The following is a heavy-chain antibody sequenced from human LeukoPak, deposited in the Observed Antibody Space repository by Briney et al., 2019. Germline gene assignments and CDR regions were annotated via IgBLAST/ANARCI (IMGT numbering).Heavy chain of an antibody. CDR1: GFTFSSYS. D-gene: IGHD5-12*01. V-gene: IGHV3-21*01. Sequence: PGGSLRLSCAASGFTFSSYSMNWVRQAPGKGLEWVSSISSSSSYIYYADSVKGRFTISRDNAKNSLYLQMNSLRVEDTAVYYCARDLVGSVVANDYWGQGTLVTVSS. CDR3: ARDLVGSVVANDY. J-gene: IGHJ4*02. CDR2: ISSSSSYI.